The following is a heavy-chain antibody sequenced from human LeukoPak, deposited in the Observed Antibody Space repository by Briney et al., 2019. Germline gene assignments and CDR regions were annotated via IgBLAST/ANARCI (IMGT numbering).Heavy chain of an antibody. CDR3: AKGGRYYDSSGDAFDI. CDR1: GFTVSSNY. CDR2: IYSGGST. Sequence: GGSLRLSCAASGFTVSSNYMSWVRQAPGKGLEWVSVIYSGGSTYYADSVKGRFTISRDNAKNSLYLQMNSLRAEDTALYYCAKGGRYYDSSGDAFDIWGQGTMVTVSS. J-gene: IGHJ3*02. D-gene: IGHD3-22*01. V-gene: IGHV3-53*05.